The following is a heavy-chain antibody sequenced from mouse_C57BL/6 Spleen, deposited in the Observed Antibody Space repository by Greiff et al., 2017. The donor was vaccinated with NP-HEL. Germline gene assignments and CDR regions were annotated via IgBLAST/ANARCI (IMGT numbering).Heavy chain of an antibody. V-gene: IGHV1-64*01. J-gene: IGHJ4*01. D-gene: IGHD2-1*01. CDR3: ARKNGNPYYYAMDY. CDR2: IHPNSGST. Sequence: QVQLQQPGAELVKPGASVKLSCKASGYTFTSYWMHWVKQRPGQGLEWIGMIHPNSGSTNYNEKFKSKATLTVDKSSSTSYMQLSSLTSEDSAVYYCARKNGNPYYYAMDYWGQGTSVTVSS. CDR1: GYTFTSYW.